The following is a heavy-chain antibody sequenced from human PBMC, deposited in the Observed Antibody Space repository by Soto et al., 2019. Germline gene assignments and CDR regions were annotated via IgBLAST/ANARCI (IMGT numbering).Heavy chain of an antibody. J-gene: IGHJ4*02. CDR1: GGSISSYY. D-gene: IGHD3-3*01. V-gene: IGHV4-59*08. CDR3: ARHVISRSGQYYFDY. CDR2: IYYSGST. Sequence: PSETLSLTCTVSGGSISSYYWSWIRQPPGKGLEWIGYIYYSGSTNYNPSLKSRVTISVDTSKNQFSLKLSSVTAADTAVYYCARHVISRSGQYYFDYWGQGTLVTVSS.